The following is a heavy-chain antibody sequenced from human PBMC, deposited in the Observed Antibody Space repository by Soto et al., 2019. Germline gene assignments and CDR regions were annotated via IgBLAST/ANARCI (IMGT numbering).Heavy chain of an antibody. D-gene: IGHD1-20*01. CDR3: ARDPSKTHNWNDADAFDI. V-gene: IGHV1-46*03. CDR2: INPSGGST. J-gene: IGHJ3*02. CDR1: GYTFTSYY. Sequence: ASVKVSCKASGYTFTSYYMHWVRQAPGQGLEWMGIINPSGGSTSYAQKFQGRVTMTRDTSTSTVYMELSSLRSEDTAVYYCARDPSKTHNWNDADAFDIWGQGTMVTVSS.